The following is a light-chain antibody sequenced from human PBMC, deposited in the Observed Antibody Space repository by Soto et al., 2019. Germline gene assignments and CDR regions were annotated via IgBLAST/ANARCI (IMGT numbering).Light chain of an antibody. Sequence: LKQSAGALSLSPGERATLSCRASQSVSSSYLAWYQQKPGQAPSLLIYGASSRATGIPDRFSGSGSGTDFTLTISRLEPEDFAVYYCQQYGSSPPETFGQGTKVDI. CDR2: GAS. CDR3: QQYGSSPPET. CDR1: QSVSSSY. J-gene: IGKJ1*01. V-gene: IGKV3-20*01.